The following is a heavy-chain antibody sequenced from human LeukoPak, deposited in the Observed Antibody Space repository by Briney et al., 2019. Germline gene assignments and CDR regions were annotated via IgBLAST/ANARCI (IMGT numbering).Heavy chain of an antibody. V-gene: IGHV1-69*13. D-gene: IGHD6-19*01. Sequence: SVKVSCKASGGTFSSYAISWVRQAPGQGLEWMGGIIPIFGTANYAQKFQGRVTITADGSTSTAYMELSSLRSEDTAVYYCARTGIAVAHGWFDPWGQGTLVTVSS. CDR2: IIPIFGTA. CDR3: ARTGIAVAHGWFDP. CDR1: GGTFSSYA. J-gene: IGHJ5*02.